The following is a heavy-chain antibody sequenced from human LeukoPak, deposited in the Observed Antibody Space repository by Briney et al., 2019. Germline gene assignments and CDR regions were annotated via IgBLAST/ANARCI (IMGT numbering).Heavy chain of an antibody. CDR3: ARGGDYYDSSGFHY. V-gene: IGHV4-61*08. J-gene: IGHJ4*02. Sequence: SQTLSLTCTVSGGSISSGDYYWSWIRQPPGKGLEWIGYIYYSGSTTYNPSLKSRVTISVDTSKNQFSLKLSSVTAADTAVYYCARGGDYYDSSGFHYWGQGTLVTVSS. CDR1: GGSISSGDYY. CDR2: IYYSGST. D-gene: IGHD3-22*01.